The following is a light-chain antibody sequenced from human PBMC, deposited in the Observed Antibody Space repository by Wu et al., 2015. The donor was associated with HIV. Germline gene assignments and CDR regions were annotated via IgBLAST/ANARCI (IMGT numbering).Light chain of an antibody. J-gene: IGKJ4*01. V-gene: IGKV3D-20*02. CDR3: QQRSNWLT. CDR2: SAS. Sequence: IVLTQSPGTVSSSPGERVTLSCRSSQSVSSNYLAWYQQKPGQPPRLLIYSASNRATGVPDRFRGSGSGTDFTLTISSLEPEDFAVYYCQQRSNWLTFGGGTKVEIK. CDR1: QSVSSNY.